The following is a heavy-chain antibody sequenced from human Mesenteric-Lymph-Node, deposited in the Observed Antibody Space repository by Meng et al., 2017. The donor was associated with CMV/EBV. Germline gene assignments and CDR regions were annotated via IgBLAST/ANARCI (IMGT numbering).Heavy chain of an antibody. CDR1: GASIRNYY. CDR3: ARDTGLQDYGLDV. D-gene: IGHD4-11*01. J-gene: IGHJ6*02. V-gene: IGHV4-59*13. Sequence: SETLSLTCTVSGASIRNYYWSWIRQPPGKGLEWLGFVSYSGDTSYNPSLKSRVTLSIDTSKNQFSLKLNSVTAVDTAVYYCARDTGLQDYGLDVWGQGTTVTVSS. CDR2: VSYSGDT.